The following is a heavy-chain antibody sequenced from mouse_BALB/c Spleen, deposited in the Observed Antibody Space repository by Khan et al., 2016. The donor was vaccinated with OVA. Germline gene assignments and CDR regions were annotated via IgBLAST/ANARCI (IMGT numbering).Heavy chain of an antibody. D-gene: IGHD3-3*01. Sequence: EVQLQESGPGLVKPSQSLSLSCTATGYPITSDYAWNWIRQFPGNKLEWMGYISYSGSTSYTPSLKSRISITRDTSKNQFYLQSNSVTTEDTASYSCRGGRTYWGQGALVTVSA. CDR1: GYPITSDYA. J-gene: IGHJ3*01. CDR2: ISYSGST. V-gene: IGHV3-2*02. CDR3: RGGRTY.